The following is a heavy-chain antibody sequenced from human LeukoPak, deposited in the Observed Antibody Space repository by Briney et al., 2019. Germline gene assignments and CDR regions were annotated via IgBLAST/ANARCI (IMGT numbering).Heavy chain of an antibody. CDR3: ATAYDFWSGYYRDAFDI. Sequence: ASVKVSCKVSGYTLTELSMHWVRQAPGKGLEWMGGFDPEDGETIYAQKFQGRVTMTEDTSTDTAYMELSSLRSEDTAVYYCATAYDFWSGYYRDAFDIWGQGTMVTVSS. V-gene: IGHV1-24*01. J-gene: IGHJ3*02. D-gene: IGHD3-3*01. CDR2: FDPEDGET. CDR1: GYTLTELS.